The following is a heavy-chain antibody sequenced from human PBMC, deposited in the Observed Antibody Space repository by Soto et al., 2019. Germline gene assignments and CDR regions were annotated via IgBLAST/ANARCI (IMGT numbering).Heavy chain of an antibody. V-gene: IGHV4-61*08. D-gene: IGHD6-19*01. CDR3: TREGTSSGWYSFFY. J-gene: IGHJ4*02. CDR2: IHDSGST. Sequence: QVQLQESGPGLVKPSETLSLTCTVSGGSVSSVDYYWTWVRQPPGKGLEWIGYIHDSGSTNYNPSLKSRVTISIDSSKNQFSLKLRSVTAADTAVYYCTREGTSSGWYSFFYWGQGTRVTVSS. CDR1: GGSVSSVDYY.